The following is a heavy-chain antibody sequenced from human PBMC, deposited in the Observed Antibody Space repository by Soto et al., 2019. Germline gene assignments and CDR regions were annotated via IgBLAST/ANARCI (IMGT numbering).Heavy chain of an antibody. CDR3: AREGNLGRCLQPLAF. CDR1: GDSISAYS. J-gene: IGHJ1*01. V-gene: IGHV4-59*01. CDR2: IHYNGNT. D-gene: IGHD1-1*01. Sequence: PSETLSPTCTVSGDSISAYSWSWVRQPPGKGLEWIGNIHYNGNTKYNPSLKSRVSMSVDTSKNQFSLRLISVTAADTAKYFCAREGNLGRCLQPLAFWGQGTLVTVSP.